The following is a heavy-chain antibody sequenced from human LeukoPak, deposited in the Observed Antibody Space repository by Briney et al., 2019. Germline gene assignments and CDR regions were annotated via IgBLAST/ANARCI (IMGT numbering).Heavy chain of an antibody. J-gene: IGHJ4*02. CDR3: ARSRGSRYSGSYQV. D-gene: IGHD1-26*01. V-gene: IGHV3-49*04. CDR1: GFSFGDYA. CDR2: IRGKSSGGTT. Sequence: GRSLRLSCTGSGFSFGDYAMSWVRQAPGKGLEWVGFIRGKSSGGTTEYAASEEGRFTISRDDSKSIAYLQMNSLKMEDTAIYYCARSRGSRYSGSYQVWGRGTLVTVSS.